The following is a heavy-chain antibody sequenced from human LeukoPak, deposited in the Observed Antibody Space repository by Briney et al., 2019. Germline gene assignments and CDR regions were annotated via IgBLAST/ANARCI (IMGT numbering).Heavy chain of an antibody. CDR2: ISGSGGTT. J-gene: IGHJ4*02. V-gene: IGHV3-23*01. Sequence: QPGGSLRLSCAASGLTFSSHWMHWVRQAPGKGLELVSGISGSGGTTYYADSVKGRFTISRDNSKNTLYLQLNSLRAEDTAIYYCAKDLTYYYDSTGYYFDYWGQGTLVTVSS. CDR1: GLTFSSHW. CDR3: AKDLTYYYDSTGYYFDY. D-gene: IGHD3-22*01.